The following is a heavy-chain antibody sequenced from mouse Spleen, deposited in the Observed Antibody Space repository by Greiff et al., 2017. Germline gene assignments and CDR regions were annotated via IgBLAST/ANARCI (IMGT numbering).Heavy chain of an antibody. J-gene: IGHJ4*01. Sequence: VQRVESGPELVKPGASVKISCKASGYAFSSSWMNWVKQRPGKGLEWIGRIYPGDGDTNYNGKFKGKATLTADKSSSTAYMQLSSLTSEDSAVYFCARWVTTVVPAMDYWGQGTSVTVSS. V-gene: IGHV1-82*01. CDR2: IYPGDGDT. D-gene: IGHD1-1*01. CDR1: GYAFSSSW. CDR3: ARWVTTVVPAMDY.